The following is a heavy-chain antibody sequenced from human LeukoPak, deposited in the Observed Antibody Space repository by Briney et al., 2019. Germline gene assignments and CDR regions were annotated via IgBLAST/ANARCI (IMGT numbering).Heavy chain of an antibody. J-gene: IGHJ4*02. CDR1: GFTFSSYA. D-gene: IGHD3-3*01. V-gene: IGHV3-23*01. CDR3: AKSRYYDFWSGFPLDY. CDR2: ISGSGGST. Sequence: GGSLRLSCAASGFTFSSYAMSWVRQAPGKGLEWVSAISGSGGSTYYADFVKGRFTISRGNSKNTLYLQMNSLRAEDTAVYYCAKSRYYDFWSGFPLDYWGQGTLVTVSS.